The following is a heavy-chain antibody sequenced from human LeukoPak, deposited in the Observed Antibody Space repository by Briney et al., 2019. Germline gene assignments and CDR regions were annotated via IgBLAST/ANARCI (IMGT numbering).Heavy chain of an antibody. D-gene: IGHD2-2*01. J-gene: IGHJ6*02. CDR1: VFTLYDYA. V-gene: IGHV3-43*02. CDR3: AKDLDCSSTSCTSQCGIDV. Sequence: GGSLSLSCALSVFTLYDYATHGVPGAPEGSGLCVSLICVDGGGTYYKDSVKGRFTISRENSKNSLYLQMNSLRTEDTALYYCAKDLDCSSTSCTSQCGIDVWGQGTTVTVSS. CDR2: ICVDGGGT.